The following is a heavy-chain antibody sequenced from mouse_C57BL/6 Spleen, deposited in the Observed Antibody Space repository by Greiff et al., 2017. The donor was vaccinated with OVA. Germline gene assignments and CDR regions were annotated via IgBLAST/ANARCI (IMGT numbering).Heavy chain of an antibody. J-gene: IGHJ2*01. Sequence: QVQLQQSGPELVKPGASVKISCKASGYAFSSSWMNWVKQRPGKGLEWIGRIYPGDGDTNYNGKFKGKATLTADKSSSTAYMQLSSLTSEDSAVYFCAREGTTVVEGYFDYWGQGTTLTVSS. CDR2: IYPGDGDT. CDR1: GYAFSSSW. V-gene: IGHV1-82*01. D-gene: IGHD1-1*01. CDR3: AREGTTVVEGYFDY.